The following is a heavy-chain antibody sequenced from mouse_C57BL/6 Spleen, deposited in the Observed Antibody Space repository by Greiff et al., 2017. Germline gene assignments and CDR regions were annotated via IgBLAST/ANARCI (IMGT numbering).Heavy chain of an antibody. CDR1: GFNIKDYY. CDR3: TKVYSTYPVRFGD. J-gene: IGHJ3*01. D-gene: IGHD2-5*01. V-gene: IGHV14-1*01. Sequence: EVQLQQSGAELVRPGASVKLSCTASGFNIKDYYMHWVKQRPEQGLEWIGRIDPEDGDTEYAPKFQGKATMTADTSSNTAYLQLSSLTSEDTAVXYCTKVYSTYPVRFGDWGQGTLVTVSA. CDR2: IDPEDGDT.